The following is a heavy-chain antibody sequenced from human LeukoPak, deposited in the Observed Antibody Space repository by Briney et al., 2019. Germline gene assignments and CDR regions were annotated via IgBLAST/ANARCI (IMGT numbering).Heavy chain of an antibody. CDR1: GYTFTGYY. Sequence: ASVKVSCKASGYTFTGYYMHWVRQAPGQGLEWMGWINPKTGGKTYAQKFQGRVTMTWDMSITTAHMDLNKLRSDDTAVYYCTSAFEYGWFDPWGQGTLVTVSS. CDR2: INPKTGGK. V-gene: IGHV1-2*02. J-gene: IGHJ5*02. D-gene: IGHD4-17*01. CDR3: TSAFEYGWFDP.